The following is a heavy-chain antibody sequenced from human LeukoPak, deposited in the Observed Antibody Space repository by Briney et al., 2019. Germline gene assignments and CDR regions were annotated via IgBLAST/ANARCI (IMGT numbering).Heavy chain of an antibody. D-gene: IGHD3-22*01. CDR3: ARGGLGTMTAPADS. CDR2: IWYDGSNK. J-gene: IGHJ5*01. CDR1: GFTFSSYG. Sequence: PGKSLRLSCAASGFTFSSYGMHWVRQAPGKGLEWVAVIWYDGSNKYYADSVKGRFIISRDDSKNTLYLQMNSPRAEDTAVYYCARGGLGTMTAPADSWGQGTLVTVAS. V-gene: IGHV3-33*01.